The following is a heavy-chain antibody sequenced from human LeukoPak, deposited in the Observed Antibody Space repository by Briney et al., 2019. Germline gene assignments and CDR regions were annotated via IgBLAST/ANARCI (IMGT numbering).Heavy chain of an antibody. CDR2: IYHSGST. J-gene: IGHJ4*02. D-gene: IGHD5-12*01. Sequence: SETLSLTCTVSGGSISSGGYYWSWIRQPPGKGLEWIGYIYHSGSTYYNPSLKSRVTISVDRSKNQFSLKLSSVTAADTAVYYYARGLVSGWIDYWGQGTLVTVSS. V-gene: IGHV4-30-2*01. CDR3: ARGLVSGWIDY. CDR1: GGSISSGGYY.